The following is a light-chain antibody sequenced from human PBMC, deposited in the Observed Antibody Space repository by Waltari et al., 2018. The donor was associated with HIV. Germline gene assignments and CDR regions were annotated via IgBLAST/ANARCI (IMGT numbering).Light chain of an antibody. J-gene: IGLJ2*01. V-gene: IGLV2-14*03. Sequence: QSALTQPASVSGSPGQSITISCTGTSRDVGGYNYVSCYQHHPGKAPKLMIYDVSNRPSGVSNRFSGSKSGNTASLTISGLQAEDEADYYCNSYTTSSTLNVVFGGGTKLTVL. CDR2: DVS. CDR3: NSYTTSSTLNVV. CDR1: SRDVGGYNY.